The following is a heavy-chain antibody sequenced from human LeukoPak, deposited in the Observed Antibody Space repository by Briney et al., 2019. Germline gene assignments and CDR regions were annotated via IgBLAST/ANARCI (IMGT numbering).Heavy chain of an antibody. CDR3: ASPPHCSGGSCYGGNAFDI. J-gene: IGHJ3*02. Sequence: SETLSLTCTVSGGSISSYYWSWIRQPPGKGLEWIGYIYYSGSTNYNPSLKSRVTISVDTSKNQFSLKLSSVTAADTAVYYCASPPHCSGGSCYGGNAFDIWGQGTMVTVSS. D-gene: IGHD2-15*01. CDR1: GGSISSYY. V-gene: IGHV4-59*12. CDR2: IYYSGST.